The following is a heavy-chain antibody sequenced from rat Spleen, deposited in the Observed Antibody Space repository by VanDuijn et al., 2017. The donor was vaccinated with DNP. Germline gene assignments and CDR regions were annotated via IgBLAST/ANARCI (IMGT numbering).Heavy chain of an antibody. Sequence: QVQLKESGPGLVQPSQTLSLTCTVSGFSLTSHTVSWVRQPPGKGLEWIAAMSSGGTTYYNSALKSRLSISRDTSKSQVFLKMNSLQTEDTAMYFCDRWGDYWGQGVMVTVSS. CDR1: GFSLTSHT. J-gene: IGHJ2*01. CDR2: MSSGGTT. V-gene: IGHV2-6*01. CDR3: DRWGDY.